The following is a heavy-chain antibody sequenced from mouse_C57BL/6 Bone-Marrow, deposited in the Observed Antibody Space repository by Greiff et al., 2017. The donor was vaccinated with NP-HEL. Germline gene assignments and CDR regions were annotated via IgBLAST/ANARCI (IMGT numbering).Heavy chain of an antibody. D-gene: IGHD2-3*01. Sequence: EVKVEESGGGLVQPGGSLKLSCAASGFTFSDYYMYWVRQTPEKRLEWVAYISNGGGSTYYPDTVKGRFTISRDNAKNTLYLQMSRLKSEDTAMYYCALYDPFAYWGQGTLVTVSA. CDR3: ALYDPFAY. CDR2: ISNGGGST. V-gene: IGHV5-12*01. J-gene: IGHJ3*01. CDR1: GFTFSDYY.